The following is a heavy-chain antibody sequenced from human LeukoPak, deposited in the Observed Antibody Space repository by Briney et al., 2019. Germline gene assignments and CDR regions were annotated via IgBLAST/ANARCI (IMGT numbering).Heavy chain of an antibody. Sequence: GASVKVSCKASGYTFTSYGISWVRQAPGQGLEWMGWISAYNGNTNYAQKLQGRVTMTTDTSTSTAYMELRSLRSDDTAVYYCARTAWPDYYYYMDVWGKGTTVTVSS. J-gene: IGHJ6*03. CDR2: ISAYNGNT. V-gene: IGHV1-18*01. D-gene: IGHD2-21*02. CDR3: ARTAWPDYYYYMDV. CDR1: GYTFTSYG.